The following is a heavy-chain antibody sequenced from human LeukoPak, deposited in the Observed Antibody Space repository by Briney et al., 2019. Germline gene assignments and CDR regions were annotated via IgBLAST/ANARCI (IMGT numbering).Heavy chain of an antibody. CDR1: GFTFSCYG. CDR3: AKDIYYYDSSRYFQH. Sequence: PGGSLRLSCAASGFTFSCYGMHGVGQAPGKGLEWVAVISYDGSNKYYADSVKGRFTISRDNSKNTLYLQMNSLRAEDTAVYYCAKDIYYYDSSRYFQHWGQGTLVTVSS. J-gene: IGHJ1*01. D-gene: IGHD3-22*01. V-gene: IGHV3-30*18. CDR2: ISYDGSNK.